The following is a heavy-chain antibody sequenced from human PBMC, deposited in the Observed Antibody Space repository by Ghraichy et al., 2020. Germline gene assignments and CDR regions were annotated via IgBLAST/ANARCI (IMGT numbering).Heavy chain of an antibody. CDR2: ISGSGGST. D-gene: IGHD4-11*01. J-gene: IGHJ5*02. CDR3: AKGLQPRGLDP. CDR1: GFTFSSYA. Sequence: LTCAASGFTFSSYAMSWVRQAPGKGLEWVSAISGSGGSTYYADSVKGRFTISRDNSKNTLYLQMNSLRAEDTAVYYCAKGLQPRGLDPWGQGTLVTVSS. V-gene: IGHV3-23*01.